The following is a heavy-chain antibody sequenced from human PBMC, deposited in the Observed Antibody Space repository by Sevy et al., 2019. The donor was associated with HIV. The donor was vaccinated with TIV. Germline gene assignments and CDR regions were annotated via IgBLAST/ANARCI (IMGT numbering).Heavy chain of an antibody. D-gene: IGHD2-21*02. CDR1: GGSISSYY. Sequence: SETLSLTCTVSGGSISSYYWSWIRQPPGKGLEWIGYIYYSGSTNYNPSLKSRVTISVDTSKDQFSLKLSSVTAADTAGDYCARDRGSVVTPGYFDYWGQGTLVTVSS. CDR2: IYYSGST. J-gene: IGHJ4*02. CDR3: ARDRGSVVTPGYFDY. V-gene: IGHV4-59*01.